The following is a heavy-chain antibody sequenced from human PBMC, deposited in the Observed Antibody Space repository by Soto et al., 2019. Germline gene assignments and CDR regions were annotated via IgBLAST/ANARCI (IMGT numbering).Heavy chain of an antibody. V-gene: IGHV5-10-1*01. J-gene: IGHJ3*01. CDR2: IDPTDSFT. Sequence: GESLKISCKASGYKFTTFWLNWVRQTPGKGLEWLGRIDPTDSFTNYSPPFEGHVTISVDRSISTAYLQWNSLQASDTSIYYCARPASGGSRDAFDVWGQGTTVTVS. CDR1: GYKFTTFW. CDR3: ARPASGGSRDAFDV. D-gene: IGHD2-15*01.